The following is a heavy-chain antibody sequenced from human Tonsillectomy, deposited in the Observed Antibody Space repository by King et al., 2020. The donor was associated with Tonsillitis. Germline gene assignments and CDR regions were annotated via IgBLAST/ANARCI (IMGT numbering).Heavy chain of an antibody. V-gene: IGHV3-30*07. CDR3: ARDLSGWYSVDY. CDR2: ISYDGSKK. J-gene: IGHJ4*02. Sequence: VQLVESGGGVVQPGRFLRLSCAASGFTFSSYGMHWVRQAPGKGLEWVAAISYDGSKKYYADSVKGRFTISKDNSKNTLYLQMNSLRAEDTAVNYCARDLSGWYSVDYWGQGTLVTVSS. CDR1: GFTFSSYG. D-gene: IGHD6-19*01.